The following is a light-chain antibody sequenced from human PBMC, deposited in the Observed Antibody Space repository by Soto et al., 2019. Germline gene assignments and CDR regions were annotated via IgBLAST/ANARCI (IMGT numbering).Light chain of an antibody. V-gene: IGKV3-11*01. J-gene: IGKJ5*01. CDR1: QSVSSH. Sequence: ILMSHSPATLSVSRGEIAALSVRASQSVSSHLAWYQQKPGQAPRLLIYDASTRATGIPARFSGSGSGTDFTLTISSLEPEDFAVYYCQQRSNWPLVTFGQGTRMEIK. CDR2: DAS. CDR3: QQRSNWPLVT.